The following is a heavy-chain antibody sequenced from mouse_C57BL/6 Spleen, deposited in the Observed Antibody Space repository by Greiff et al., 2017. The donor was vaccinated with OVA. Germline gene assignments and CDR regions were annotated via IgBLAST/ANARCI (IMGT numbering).Heavy chain of an antibody. Sequence: QVQLQQSGPELVKPGASVKLSCKASGYTFTSYDINWVKQRPGQGLEWIGWIYPRDGSTKYNEKFKGKATVTVDTSSSTAYMELHSLTSYDSAVYFCASRGTVVPFDDWGQGTTLTVSS. CDR1: GYTFTSYD. CDR3: ASRGTVVPFDD. V-gene: IGHV1-85*01. J-gene: IGHJ2*01. D-gene: IGHD1-1*01. CDR2: IYPRDGST.